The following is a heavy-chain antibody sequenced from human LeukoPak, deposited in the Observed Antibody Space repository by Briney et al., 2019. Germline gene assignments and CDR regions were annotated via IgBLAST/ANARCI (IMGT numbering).Heavy chain of an antibody. CDR3: ARERRVYGDSQDFDY. J-gene: IGHJ4*02. Sequence: SQTLSLTCAISGDSVSSKSTAWNWIRQSPSRGLEWLGRTYYRSKWYNDYAVSVKSRITINPDTSKNQFSLQLNSVTPEDTAVYYCARERRVYGDSQDFDYWGQGTLVTVSS. D-gene: IGHD4-17*01. CDR1: GDSVSSKSTA. V-gene: IGHV6-1*01. CDR2: TYYRSKWYN.